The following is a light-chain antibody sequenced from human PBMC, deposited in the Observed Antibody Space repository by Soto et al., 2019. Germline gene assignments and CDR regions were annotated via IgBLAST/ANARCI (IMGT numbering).Light chain of an antibody. Sequence: QLVLTQSPSASASLGASVKLTCTLTSWHSSDAIAWHRQQPDKGPRFLMKVNNDGSHSKGDGIPDRFSGSSSGAERSLTISSLQSEDEADYYCQTWDSAIQVFXGGTKVTVL. CDR1: SWHSSDA. CDR3: QTWDSAIQV. J-gene: IGLJ2*01. CDR2: VNNDGSH. V-gene: IGLV4-69*01.